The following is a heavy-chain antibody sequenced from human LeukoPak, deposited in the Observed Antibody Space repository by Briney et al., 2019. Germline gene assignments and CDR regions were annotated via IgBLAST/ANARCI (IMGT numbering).Heavy chain of an antibody. CDR2: IKRKVDGETT. V-gene: IGHV3-15*01. D-gene: IGHD3-22*01. Sequence: GGSLRLSCSGSGFTFSNTWMSWVRQAPGKGQEWVGRIKRKVDGETTDYAASVKGRISISRDDAESRLYMEMNSLKTEDTAVYYCTTDTFDSDGYSHDFWGQGTLVTVSS. CDR1: GFTFSNTW. CDR3: TTDTFDSDGYSHDF. J-gene: IGHJ4*02.